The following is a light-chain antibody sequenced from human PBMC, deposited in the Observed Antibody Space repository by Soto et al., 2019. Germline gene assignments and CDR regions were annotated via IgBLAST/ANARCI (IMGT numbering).Light chain of an antibody. Sequence: EIVVTQSPATLSVSPGERVTLSCRASESVSSSLAWYQHKPGRPPRLLIYGASTRATDIPARFSGSGSWTQFTLTISSLQSEDFAVYYCEQYKDWPPVTFGPGTKVEIK. CDR2: GAS. J-gene: IGKJ3*01. CDR3: EQYKDWPPVT. V-gene: IGKV3-15*01. CDR1: ESVSSS.